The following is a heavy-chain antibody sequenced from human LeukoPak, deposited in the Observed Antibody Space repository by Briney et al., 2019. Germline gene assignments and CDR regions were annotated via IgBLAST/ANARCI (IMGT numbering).Heavy chain of an antibody. J-gene: IGHJ4*02. D-gene: IGHD6-6*01. CDR2: IYSGGST. Sequence: GGSLRLSCAASGLTVSSNYMSWVRQAPGKGLEWVSVIYSGGSTYYADSVKGRFTISRDNSKNTLYLQMDSLRAEDTAVYYCANSYTSSSRTPFDCWGQGTLVTVSS. V-gene: IGHV3-66*01. CDR1: GLTVSSNY. CDR3: ANSYTSSSRTPFDC.